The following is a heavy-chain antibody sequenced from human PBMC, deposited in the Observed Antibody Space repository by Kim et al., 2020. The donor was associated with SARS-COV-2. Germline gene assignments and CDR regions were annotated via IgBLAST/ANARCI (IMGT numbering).Heavy chain of an antibody. CDR1: GFTFSSYW. CDR2: IKQDGSEK. V-gene: IGHV3-7*01. J-gene: IGHJ6*02. Sequence: GGSLRLSCAASGFTFSSYWMSWVRQAPGKGLEWVANIKQDGSEKYYVDSVKGRFTISRDNAKNSLYLQLNSLRAEDTAVYYCTRAGHSSNWLLYGMDVWGQGTTVTVSS. D-gene: IGHD6-13*01. CDR3: TRAGHSSNWLLYGMDV.